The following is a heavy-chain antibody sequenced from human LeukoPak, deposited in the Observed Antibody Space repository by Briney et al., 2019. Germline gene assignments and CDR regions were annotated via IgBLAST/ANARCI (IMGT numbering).Heavy chain of an antibody. CDR3: AKDRRGGYGGYVNYFDY. CDR1: GFTFSSYS. D-gene: IGHD5-12*01. CDR2: ISSSSSTI. Sequence: PGGSLRLSCAASGFTFSSYSMNWVRQAPGKGLEWVSYISSSSSTIYYADSVKGRFTISRDNAKNSLYLQMNSLRAEYTAVYYCAKDRRGGYGGYVNYFDYWGQGTLVTVSS. J-gene: IGHJ4*02. V-gene: IGHV3-48*04.